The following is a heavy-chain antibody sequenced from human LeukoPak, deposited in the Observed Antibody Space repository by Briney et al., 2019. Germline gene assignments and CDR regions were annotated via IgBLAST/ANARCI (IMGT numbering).Heavy chain of an antibody. Sequence: GRSLRLSCAASGFTFSSYGMHWVRQAPGKGLEWVAVIWYDGSNKYYADSVKGRFTISRDNSKNTLYLQMNSLRAEDTAVYYCASVVGEYTYYFDSWGRETRLTVS. CDR1: GFTFSSYG. J-gene: IGHJ4*02. CDR3: ASVVGEYTYYFDS. CDR2: IWYDGSNK. V-gene: IGHV3-33*01. D-gene: IGHD5-18*01.